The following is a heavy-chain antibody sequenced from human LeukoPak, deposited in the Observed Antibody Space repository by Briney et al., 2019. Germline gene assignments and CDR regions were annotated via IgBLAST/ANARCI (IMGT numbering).Heavy chain of an antibody. CDR2: IYSGGST. V-gene: IGHV3-53*01. CDR1: GFTVSSNY. CDR3: AKGLRTGVGPYMGYHYYMDV. D-gene: IGHD3-16*01. Sequence: GGSLRLPCAASGFTVSSNYMSWVRQAPGKGLEWVSVIYSGGSTYYADSVKGRFTISRDNSYNTVSLQMNSLRDEDTGVYYCAKGLRTGVGPYMGYHYYMDVWGKGATVTVSS. J-gene: IGHJ6*03.